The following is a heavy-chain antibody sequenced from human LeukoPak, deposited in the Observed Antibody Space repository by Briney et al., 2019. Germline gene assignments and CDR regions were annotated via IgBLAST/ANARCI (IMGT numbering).Heavy chain of an antibody. CDR1: GFTFSSFD. V-gene: IGHV3-13*01. CDR2: IGTASDT. Sequence: QPGGSLRLSCAASGFTFSSFDMHWVRQPTGQGLEWVSTIGTASDTYYPGSVEGRFTLSRDNAKNSLYLQMNSLTAGGTAVYYCARGPPRGKYYYMDVWGKGTTVTVSS. J-gene: IGHJ6*03. CDR3: ARGPPRGKYYYMDV. D-gene: IGHD1-1*01.